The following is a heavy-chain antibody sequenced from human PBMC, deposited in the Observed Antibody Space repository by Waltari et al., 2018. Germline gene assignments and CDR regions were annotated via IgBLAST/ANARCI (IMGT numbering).Heavy chain of an antibody. V-gene: IGHV4-39*01. CDR2: IYSSGRT. D-gene: IGHD6-13*01. J-gene: IGHJ4*02. CDR3: AARDSSWLSDY. CDR1: GGSISSSSYY. Sequence: QLQLQESGPGLVKPSETLSLTCTVSGGSISSSSYYWGWIRQPPGKGLGWIGSIYSSGRTSYNPFHKGRVTRSVDTSKNRFSLKLSSVTAADTAVYYCAARDSSWLSDYWGQGTLVTVSS.